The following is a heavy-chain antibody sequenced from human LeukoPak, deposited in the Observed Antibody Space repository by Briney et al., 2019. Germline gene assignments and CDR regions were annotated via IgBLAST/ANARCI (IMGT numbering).Heavy chain of an antibody. D-gene: IGHD3-10*01. CDR1: GYTFTSYY. Sequence: GASVKVSCKASGYTFTSYYMHWVRQAPGQGLEWMGIINPSGGSTSYAQKFQGRVTMTRDTSTSTVYMELSSLRSEDTAVYYCARAYGSESYTLLFFDYWGQGTLVTVSS. V-gene: IGHV1-46*01. CDR2: INPSGGST. CDR3: ARAYGSESYTLLFFDY. J-gene: IGHJ4*02.